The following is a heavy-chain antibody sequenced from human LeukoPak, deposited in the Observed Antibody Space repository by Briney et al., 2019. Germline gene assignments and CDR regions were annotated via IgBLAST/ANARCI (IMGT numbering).Heavy chain of an antibody. V-gene: IGHV4-59*01. CDR2: IYYSGST. CDR3: ARGTGYMIEDYFDY. CDR1: GGSISSYY. J-gene: IGHJ4*02. Sequence: SETLSLTCTVSGGSISSYYWSWIRQPPGKGLEWIGYIYYSGSTNYNPSLKSRVTIPVKTSTNQFSLNLSSVTAAATAIYYCARGTGYMIEDYFDYWGQGTLVTVSS. D-gene: IGHD3-22*01.